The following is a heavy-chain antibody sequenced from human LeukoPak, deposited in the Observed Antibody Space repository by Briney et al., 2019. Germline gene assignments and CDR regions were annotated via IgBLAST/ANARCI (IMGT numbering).Heavy chain of an antibody. J-gene: IGHJ5*02. CDR1: GFTFSDYY. Sequence: GGSLRLSCAASGFTFSDYYMSWIRQAPGKGLEWVSYISSSGSTIYYADSVKGRFTISRDDAKNSLYLQMNSLRAEDTAVYYCARGDLGYSSSWYNWFDPWGQGTLVTVSS. D-gene: IGHD6-13*01. CDR2: ISSSGSTI. CDR3: ARGDLGYSSSWYNWFDP. V-gene: IGHV3-11*04.